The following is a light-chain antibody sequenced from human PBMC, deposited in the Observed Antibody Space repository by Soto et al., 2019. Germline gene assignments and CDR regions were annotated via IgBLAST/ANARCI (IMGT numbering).Light chain of an antibody. CDR2: WAS. Sequence: DIVMTQSPDSLAVSLGERATVSCKSSLSLLYSSNNKTYLAWYQQKTGQPPRLLIHWASSRESGVPGRFSGSGSGTDFTLTITSXQAEDVAIYYCQEYLIPPWTFGQGTKVDIK. V-gene: IGKV4-1*01. J-gene: IGKJ1*01. CDR3: QEYLIPPWT. CDR1: LSLLYSSNNKTY.